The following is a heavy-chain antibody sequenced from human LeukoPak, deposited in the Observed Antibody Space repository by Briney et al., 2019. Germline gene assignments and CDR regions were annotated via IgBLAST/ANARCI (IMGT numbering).Heavy chain of an antibody. CDR1: AYSISNGFL. Sequence: SETLSLTCTVSAYSISNGFLWGWIRQPPGKGLEWIGRIYHSGTTYYNPSLKSRVTMSVDTSKNQFSLKLSSVTAADTAVYYCTRLSHVAGAAKASWFDPWGQGTLVTVSS. CDR2: IYHSGTT. J-gene: IGHJ5*02. CDR3: TRLSHVAGAAKASWFDP. D-gene: IGHD1-26*01. V-gene: IGHV4-38-2*02.